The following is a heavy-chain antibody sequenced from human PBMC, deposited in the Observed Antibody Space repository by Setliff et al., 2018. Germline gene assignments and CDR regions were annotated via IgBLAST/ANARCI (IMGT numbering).Heavy chain of an antibody. D-gene: IGHD3-10*01. CDR2: VDPKDGQA. CDR3: ATDLAIRGVQFDY. CDR1: GYRFIVYY. J-gene: IGHJ4*02. Sequence: APEKVSCKGSGYRFIVYYIHWVRQTPGKGLEWMGRVDPKDGQAIYAKKFQGRFTITADTSIDTAYMELSSLTSEDTAVYYCATDLAIRGVQFDYWGRGTLVTVSS. V-gene: IGHV1-69-2*01.